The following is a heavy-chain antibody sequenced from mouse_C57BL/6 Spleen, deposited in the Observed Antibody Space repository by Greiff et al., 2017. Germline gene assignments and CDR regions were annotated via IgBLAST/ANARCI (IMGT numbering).Heavy chain of an antibody. Sequence: EVQLVESGGGLVKPGGSLKLSCAASGFTFSSYTMSWVRQTPEKRLEWVATISGGGGNTYYPDSVKGRFTISRDNAKNTLYLQMSSLRSEDTALYYCARHKSKSWYFDVWGTGTTVTVSS. V-gene: IGHV5-9*01. CDR3: ARHKSKSWYFDV. CDR2: ISGGGGNT. CDR1: GFTFSSYT. J-gene: IGHJ1*03. D-gene: IGHD1-3*01.